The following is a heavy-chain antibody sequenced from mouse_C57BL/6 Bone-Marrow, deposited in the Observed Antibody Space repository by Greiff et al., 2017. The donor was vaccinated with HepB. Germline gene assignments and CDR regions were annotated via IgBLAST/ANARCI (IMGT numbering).Heavy chain of an antibody. V-gene: IGHV1-5*01. Sequence: VQLKESGTVLARPGASVKMSCKTSGYTFTSYWMHWVKQRPGQGLEWIGAIYPGNSDTSYNQKFKGKAKLTAVTSASTAYMELSSLTNEDSAVYYCTRRRGFITTVVGYYFDYWGQGTTLTVSS. CDR1: GYTFTSYW. CDR2: IYPGNSDT. J-gene: IGHJ2*01. D-gene: IGHD1-1*01. CDR3: TRRRGFITTVVGYYFDY.